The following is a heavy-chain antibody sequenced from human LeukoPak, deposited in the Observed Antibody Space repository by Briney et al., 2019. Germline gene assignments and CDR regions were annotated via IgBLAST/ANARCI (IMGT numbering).Heavy chain of an antibody. J-gene: IGHJ4*02. Sequence: GGSLRLSCAASGFTFSSYWMSWVRQAPGKGLERVANIKQDGGEKYYVNSVKGRFTISRDNAKNSLYLQMNSLRAEDTAVYYCARDPAYYYDSSGYLDYWGQGTLVTVSS. CDR1: GFTFSSYW. V-gene: IGHV3-7*01. CDR3: ARDPAYYYDSSGYLDY. CDR2: IKQDGGEK. D-gene: IGHD3-22*01.